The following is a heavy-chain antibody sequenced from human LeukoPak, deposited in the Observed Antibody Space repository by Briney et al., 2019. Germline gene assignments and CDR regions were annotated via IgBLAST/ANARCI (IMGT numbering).Heavy chain of an antibody. CDR1: GFTLSSYA. CDR2: ISGSGGST. Sequence: PGGSLRLSCTASGFTLSSYAMSWVRQAPGKGLEWVSAISGSGGSTYYADSVKGRFTISRDNSKNTLYLQMNSLRAEDTAVYYCAKGRGRGYSYGTYNWFDPWGQGTLVTVSS. J-gene: IGHJ5*02. D-gene: IGHD5-18*01. CDR3: AKGRGRGYSYGTYNWFDP. V-gene: IGHV3-23*01.